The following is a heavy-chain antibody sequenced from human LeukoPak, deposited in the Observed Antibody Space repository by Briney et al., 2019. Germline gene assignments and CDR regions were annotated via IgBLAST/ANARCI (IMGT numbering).Heavy chain of an antibody. Sequence: SQTLSLTCAISGDSVSSNSAAWNWIRQSPSRGLEWLGRTYYRSKWYNDYAVSVKSRITINPDTSKNQFSLQLNSVTPEDTAVYYCARDPRPTYCSGGSCYWRWFDPWGQGTLVTVSS. D-gene: IGHD2-15*01. CDR2: TYYRSKWYN. CDR1: GDSVSSNSAA. V-gene: IGHV6-1*01. CDR3: ARDPRPTYCSGGSCYWRWFDP. J-gene: IGHJ5*02.